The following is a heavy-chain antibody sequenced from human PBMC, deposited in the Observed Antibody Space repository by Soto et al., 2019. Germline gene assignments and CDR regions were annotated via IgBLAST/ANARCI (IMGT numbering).Heavy chain of an antibody. CDR3: ARRAYYYGSGRYLP. Sequence: ETLSLTWAGYGGSFLGYYWRGIRQPPGKGLEWIGEINHSGSTNYNPSLKSRVTISVDTSKNQFSLKLSSVTAADTAVYYCARRAYYYGSGRYLPWGQGTLVTVSS. CDR2: INHSGST. CDR1: GGSFLGYY. D-gene: IGHD3-10*01. V-gene: IGHV4-34*01. J-gene: IGHJ5*02.